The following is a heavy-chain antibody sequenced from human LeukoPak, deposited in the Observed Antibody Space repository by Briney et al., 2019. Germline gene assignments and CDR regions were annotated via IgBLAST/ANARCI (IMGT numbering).Heavy chain of an antibody. J-gene: IGHJ3*01. CDR1: GFTFSSFG. CDR2: IISSSSAI. Sequence: PGGSLRLSCAASGFTFSSFGMNWVRQAPGKGLEWVSFIISSSSAIYYADSVKGRFTISRGNAKNSLYLQMNSLRAEDTAVYYCARDRGNYVIEAFDFWGQGTMVTVSS. V-gene: IGHV3-48*04. D-gene: IGHD4-11*01. CDR3: ARDRGNYVIEAFDF.